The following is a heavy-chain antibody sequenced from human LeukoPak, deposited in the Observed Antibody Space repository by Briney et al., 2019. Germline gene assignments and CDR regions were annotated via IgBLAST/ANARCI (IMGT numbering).Heavy chain of an antibody. CDR3: AREVRGDIDY. CDR1: GGTFSSYA. D-gene: IGHD3-10*01. CDR2: IIPIFGTA. V-gene: IGHV1-69*05. Sequence: ASVKVSCKASGGTFSSYAISWVRQAPGQGLEWMGGIIPIFGTANYAQKFQGRVTITTDESTSTAYMELSSLRSEDMAVYYCAREVRGDIDYWGQGTLVTVSS. J-gene: IGHJ4*02.